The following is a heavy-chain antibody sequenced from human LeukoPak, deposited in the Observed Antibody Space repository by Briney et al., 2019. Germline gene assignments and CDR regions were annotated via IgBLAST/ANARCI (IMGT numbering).Heavy chain of an antibody. Sequence: GGSLRLSCAASGFIFSNYDMHWVRQAPGKGLEWVAVIWYDGSNKYYADSVKGRFTISRDNSKNTLYLQMNSLRAEDTSVYYCATVRGGSGTYYNDYWGQGTLVTVSS. D-gene: IGHD3-10*01. CDR2: IWYDGSNK. CDR3: ATVRGGSGTYYNDY. V-gene: IGHV3-33*01. J-gene: IGHJ4*02. CDR1: GFIFSNYD.